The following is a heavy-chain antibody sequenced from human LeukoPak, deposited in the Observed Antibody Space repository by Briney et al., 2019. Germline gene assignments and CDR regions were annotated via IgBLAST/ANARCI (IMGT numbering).Heavy chain of an antibody. CDR3: AVTTVTISE. J-gene: IGHJ4*02. CDR2: IYYSGST. V-gene: IGHV4-39*01. CDR1: GSCISSISYY. Sequence: SETLSLTCTVSGSCISSISYYWGWIRQPPGKGLEWIGSIYYSGSTYYNPSLKSRVTISVDTSKNQFSLKLSSVTAADTAVYYCAVTTVTISEWGQGTLVTVSS. D-gene: IGHD4-17*01.